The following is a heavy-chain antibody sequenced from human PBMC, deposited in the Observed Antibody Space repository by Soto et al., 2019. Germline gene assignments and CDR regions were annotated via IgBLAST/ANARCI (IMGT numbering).Heavy chain of an antibody. J-gene: IGHJ5*02. D-gene: IGHD3-3*01. Sequence: PSETLSLTCAVSGDSIISIYHWAWIRQPPGRSLEWIANIYHSGSTYYTPSLKSRVTISVDTSKNQFSLKLSSVTAADTAVYYCARAHRAVLRFLEWLLYPWFDPWGQGTLVTVS. CDR1: GDSIISIYH. CDR2: IYHSGST. CDR3: ARAHRAVLRFLEWLLYPWFDP. V-gene: IGHV4-38-2*01.